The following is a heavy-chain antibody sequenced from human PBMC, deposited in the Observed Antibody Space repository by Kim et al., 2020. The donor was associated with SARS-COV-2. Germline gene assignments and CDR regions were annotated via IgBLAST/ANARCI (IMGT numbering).Heavy chain of an antibody. Sequence: SETMSLTCSVSGGSFSSGGYYWSWIRQHPGKGLEWIGYMYYTGSIYYNPSLKGRVTISIDTSKNQFSLNLTSVTAAATAVYYCARDYIYNDYYYGMDVWG. CDR3: ARDYIYNDYYYGMDV. V-gene: IGHV4-31*03. CDR1: GGSFSSGGYY. CDR2: MYYTGSI. J-gene: IGHJ6*01. D-gene: IGHD3-9*01.